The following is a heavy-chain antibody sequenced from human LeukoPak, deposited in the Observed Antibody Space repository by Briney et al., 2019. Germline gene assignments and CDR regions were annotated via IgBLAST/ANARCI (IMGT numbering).Heavy chain of an antibody. CDR2: IRSKTYGGTT. CDR1: GFTFADYL. Sequence: GGSLRLSCTASGFTFADYLMSWFRQAPGKGLEWVGFIRSKTYGGTTEYAASVKGRFTISRDDSKRIAYLQMNSLETENTAVYYCAKPATSILIYFDSWGQGILVTVSS. V-gene: IGHV3-49*03. CDR3: AKPATSILIYFDS. J-gene: IGHJ4*02. D-gene: IGHD2-2*01.